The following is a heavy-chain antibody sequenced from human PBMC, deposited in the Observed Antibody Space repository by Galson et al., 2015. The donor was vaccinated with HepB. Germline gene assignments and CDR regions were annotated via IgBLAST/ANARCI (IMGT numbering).Heavy chain of an antibody. CDR3: ARDTEYSSGWYPIYYYYHGMDD. D-gene: IGHD6-19*01. J-gene: IGHJ6*02. V-gene: IGHV3-30-3*01. Sequence: SLRLSCAASGFTFSSYAMHWVRQAPGKGLEWVSVISCDGSTKYYADSVKGRFTISRDNSTNTLYLQMNSLRAEDTAVYYCARDTEYSSGWYPIYYYYHGMDDWGQGTPVTVSS. CDR1: GFTFSSYA. CDR2: ISCDGSTK.